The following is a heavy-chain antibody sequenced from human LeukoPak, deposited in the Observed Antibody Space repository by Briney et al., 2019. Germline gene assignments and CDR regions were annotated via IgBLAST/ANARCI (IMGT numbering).Heavy chain of an antibody. Sequence: GGSLRLSCAASGFTFSSYAMHWVRQAPGKGLEWVAVISYDGNNKYYADSVKGRFTISRDNSKNTLYLQMNSLRAEDTAVYYCARREFDYWGQGTLVTVSS. J-gene: IGHJ4*02. CDR2: ISYDGNNK. V-gene: IGHV3-30-3*01. CDR1: GFTFSSYA. CDR3: ARREFDY.